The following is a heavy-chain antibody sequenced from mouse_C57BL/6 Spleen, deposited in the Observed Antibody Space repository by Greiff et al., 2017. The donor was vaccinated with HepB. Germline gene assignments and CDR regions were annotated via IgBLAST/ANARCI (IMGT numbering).Heavy chain of an antibody. CDR1: GYTFTSYW. CDR3: AIWLRDYYAMDY. Sequence: VQLQQPGTELVKPGASVKLSCKASGYTFTSYWMHWVKQRPGQGLEWIGNINPSNGGTNYNEKFKSKATMTVDQSSSTAYMQLSSLTSEDSAVYYCAIWLRDYYAMDYWGQGTSVTVSS. D-gene: IGHD2-2*01. CDR2: INPSNGGT. V-gene: IGHV1-53*01. J-gene: IGHJ4*01.